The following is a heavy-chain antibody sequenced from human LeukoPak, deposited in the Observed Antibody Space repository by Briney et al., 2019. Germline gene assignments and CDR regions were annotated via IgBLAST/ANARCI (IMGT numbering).Heavy chain of an antibody. CDR2: IYSGGTT. Sequence: PGGSLRLSCAASGFNASSNYMSWVRQAPGKGLEWVSVIYSGGTTYYADSVKGRFTTSRDNSKNTLYLQMNSLRAEDTAVYYCAELGITMIGGVWGKGTTVTISS. J-gene: IGHJ6*04. CDR3: AELGITMIGGV. D-gene: IGHD3-10*02. V-gene: IGHV3-66*01. CDR1: GFNASSNY.